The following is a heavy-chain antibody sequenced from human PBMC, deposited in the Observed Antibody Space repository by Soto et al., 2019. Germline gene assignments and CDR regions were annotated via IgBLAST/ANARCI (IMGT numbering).Heavy chain of an antibody. D-gene: IGHD6-19*01. Sequence: PSETLSLTCTVSGGSISSYYWSWIRQPPGKGLEWIGYIYYSGSTNYNPSLKSRVTISVDTSKNQFSLKLSSVTAADTAVYYCARGRLEGWYELAFDIWGQGTMVNVSS. CDR1: GGSISSYY. J-gene: IGHJ3*02. V-gene: IGHV4-59*01. CDR3: ARGRLEGWYELAFDI. CDR2: IYYSGST.